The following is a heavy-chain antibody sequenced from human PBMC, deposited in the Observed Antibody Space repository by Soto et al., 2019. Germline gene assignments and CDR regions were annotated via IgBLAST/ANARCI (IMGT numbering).Heavy chain of an antibody. D-gene: IGHD6-19*01. J-gene: IGHJ4*02. CDR1: GYNFTSYW. Sequence: GESLKISCPGSGYNFTSYWIAWVRQMPGKGLEWMGNIYPGDSDTRYSPSFQGQVTISADRSISTAYLRWSSLKASDTAMYYCAKYSSGWFAPYDCWGQGTLVTVSS. V-gene: IGHV5-51*01. CDR2: IYPGDSDT. CDR3: AKYSSGWFAPYDC.